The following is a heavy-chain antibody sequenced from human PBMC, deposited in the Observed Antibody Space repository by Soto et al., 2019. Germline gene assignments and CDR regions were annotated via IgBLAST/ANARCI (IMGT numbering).Heavy chain of an antibody. V-gene: IGHV1-46*01. CDR2: INPSGGST. J-gene: IGHJ5*02. Sequence: QVHLVQSGAEVKKPGASVKVSCKASGYTFTTYYMHWVRQAPGQGLEWMGNINPSGGSTTYAQKFQGRVTMTSDTSTSTVYMELSSLRSDDTAVYYCAREQLRGYYNENSAFQNDLWGQGTLVTVSS. D-gene: IGHD3-3*01. CDR3: AREQLRGYYNENSAFQNDL. CDR1: GYTFTTYY.